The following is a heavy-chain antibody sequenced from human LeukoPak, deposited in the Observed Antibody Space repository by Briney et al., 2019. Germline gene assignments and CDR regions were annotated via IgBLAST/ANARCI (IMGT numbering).Heavy chain of an antibody. D-gene: IGHD3-10*01. J-gene: IGHJ3*02. V-gene: IGHV3-23*01. Sequence: PGGSQRLSCAASGFTFSSYAMSWVRQAPGKGLEWVSGISGSAATIYYADSAKGRFTISRDNSKNRLYLQMNSLRVDDTAVYYCAKSVRIIRRGAFDIWGQGTMVTVSS. CDR3: AKSVRIIRRGAFDI. CDR1: GFTFSSYA. CDR2: ISGSAATI.